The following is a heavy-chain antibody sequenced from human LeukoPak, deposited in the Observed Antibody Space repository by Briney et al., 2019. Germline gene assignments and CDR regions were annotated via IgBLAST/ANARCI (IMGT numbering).Heavy chain of an antibody. Sequence: GGSLRLSCAASGFTFSSYSMNWVRQAPGKGLEWVSYISSSSSMIYYADSVKGRFTISRDNAKNPLYLQMKSLRDEDTAIYYCARDHGDLPARVPYFDYWGQGTLVTVSS. D-gene: IGHD4-17*01. CDR3: ARDHGDLPARVPYFDY. J-gene: IGHJ4*02. CDR1: GFTFSSYS. V-gene: IGHV3-48*02. CDR2: ISSSSSMI.